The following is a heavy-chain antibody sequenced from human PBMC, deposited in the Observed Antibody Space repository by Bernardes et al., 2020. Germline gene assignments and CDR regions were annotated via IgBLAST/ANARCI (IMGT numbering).Heavy chain of an antibody. CDR1: GFTFSSYS. D-gene: IGHD3-10*01. V-gene: IGHV3-21*01. CDR2: ISSSSSYI. Sequence: GGSLRLSCAASGFTFSSYSMNWVRQAPGKGLEWVSSISSSSSYIYYADSVKGRFTISRDNAKNSLYLQMNSLRAEDTAVYYCARVGRRALWFGEPHVFKPPDGMDVWGQGTTVTVSS. J-gene: IGHJ6*02. CDR3: ARVGRRALWFGEPHVFKPPDGMDV.